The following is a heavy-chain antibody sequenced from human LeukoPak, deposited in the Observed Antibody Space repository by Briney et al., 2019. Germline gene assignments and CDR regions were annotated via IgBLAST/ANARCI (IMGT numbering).Heavy chain of an antibody. D-gene: IGHD3-10*01. CDR2: ISGSGGST. V-gene: IGHV3-23*01. CDR1: GFTFSSYA. J-gene: IGHJ5*02. Sequence: PGGSLRLSCAASGFTFSSYAMSWVRQAPGKGLEWVSAISGSGGSTYYADSVKGRFTISRDNSKNTLYLQMNSLRAEDTAVYYYARGWESVAGSGSWFDPWGQGTLVTVSS. CDR3: ARGWESVAGSGSWFDP.